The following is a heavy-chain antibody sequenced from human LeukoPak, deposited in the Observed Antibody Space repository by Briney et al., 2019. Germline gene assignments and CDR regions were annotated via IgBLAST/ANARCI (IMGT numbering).Heavy chain of an antibody. CDR3: GKTTVGYSSGQKPAWPVDY. D-gene: IGHD5-18*01. V-gene: IGHV3-23*01. Sequence: GGSLRLSCEASGFTFGSHAMYWVRQAPGKGLEWVAGIFGSGSSPHYADSVKGRFIISRDNPRNTVYLQINSLRDEDTAVYYCGKTTVGYSSGQKPAWPVDYWGQGTLVTVSS. CDR1: GFTFGSHA. CDR2: IFGSGSSP. J-gene: IGHJ4*02.